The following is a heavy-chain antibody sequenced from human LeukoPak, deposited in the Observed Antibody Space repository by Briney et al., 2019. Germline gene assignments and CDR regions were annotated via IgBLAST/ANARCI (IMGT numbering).Heavy chain of an antibody. CDR3: ARGYCSSTSCYRDWCDP. J-gene: IGHJ5*02. Sequence: GESLKISCKGSGYTFTSYWIGWVRRTPGKGLEWMGIIYPGDSDTRYSPSFQGQVTISADKSISTAYLQWSSLKASDTAMYYCARGYCSSTSCYRDWCDPWGQGTLVTVSS. D-gene: IGHD2-2*02. CDR2: IYPGDSDT. CDR1: GYTFTSYW. V-gene: IGHV5-51*01.